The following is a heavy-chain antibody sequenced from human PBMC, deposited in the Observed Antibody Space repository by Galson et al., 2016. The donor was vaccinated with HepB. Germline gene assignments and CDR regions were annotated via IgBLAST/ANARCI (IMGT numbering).Heavy chain of an antibody. CDR2: ITSSSNYI. V-gene: IGHV3-21*01. CDR1: GFTFNSYN. D-gene: IGHD4-23*01. CDR3: TRAYVGKARRGTYWYFDL. Sequence: SLRLSCAASGFTFNSYNMNWVRQAPGKGLEWVSSITSSSNYIYYAGSVRGRFTISRDNAKNSLHLQMNSLRAEDTAVYYRTRAYVGKARRGTYWYFDLWGRGTLVTVSS. J-gene: IGHJ2*01.